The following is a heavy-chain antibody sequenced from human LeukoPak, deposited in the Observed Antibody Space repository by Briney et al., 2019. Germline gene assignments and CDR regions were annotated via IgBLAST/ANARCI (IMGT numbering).Heavy chain of an antibody. CDR2: ISSSGST. D-gene: IGHD2-2*02. V-gene: IGHV4-61*02. CDR3: ARHYCSSTSCYSAFDI. Sequence: SQTLSLTCTVSGDSISSGDYYWSWIRQPAGKGLEWIGRISSSGSTNYNPSLKGRVTISVDTSKNQFSLKLSSVTAADTAVYYCARHYCSSTSCYSAFDIWGQGTMVTVSS. CDR1: GDSISSGDYY. J-gene: IGHJ3*02.